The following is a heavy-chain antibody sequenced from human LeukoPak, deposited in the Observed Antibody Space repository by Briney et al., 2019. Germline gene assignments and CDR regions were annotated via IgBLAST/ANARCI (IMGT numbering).Heavy chain of an antibody. J-gene: IGHJ3*02. CDR3: ASGRGYDMDAFDI. D-gene: IGHD3-9*01. CDR2: IYYSGST. V-gene: IGHV4-39*07. Sequence: SETLSLTCTVSGGSISSRSYYWGWVRQPPGKGLEWIGSIYYSGSTYYNPSLKSRVTISVDTSKNQFSLKLSSVTAADTAVYYCASGRGYDMDAFDIWGQGTMVTVSS. CDR1: GGSISSRSYY.